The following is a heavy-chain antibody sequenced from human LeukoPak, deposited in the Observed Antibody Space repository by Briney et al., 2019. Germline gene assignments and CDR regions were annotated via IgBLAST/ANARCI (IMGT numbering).Heavy chain of an antibody. CDR3: ARGGYHYDSSGYFPV. CDR1: GGSISSYY. Sequence: SETLSLTCTVSGGSISSYYWSWVRQPPGKGLEWIGYIYYSGSTNYNPSLRSRVTISVDTSKNQFSLKLSSVTAADTAVYYCARGGYHYDSSGYFPVWGQGTMVTVSS. V-gene: IGHV4-59*01. J-gene: IGHJ3*01. CDR2: IYYSGST. D-gene: IGHD3-22*01.